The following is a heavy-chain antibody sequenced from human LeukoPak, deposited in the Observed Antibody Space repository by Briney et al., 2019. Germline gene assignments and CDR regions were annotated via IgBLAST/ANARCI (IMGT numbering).Heavy chain of an antibody. V-gene: IGHV1-46*01. J-gene: IGHJ4*02. D-gene: IGHD3-22*01. CDR3: ARLGYYYDSLGHYDY. Sequence: ASVKVSCNASGYTFTNYYIHWVRHAPVQGLEWVGIINPTTGSTDYTQKFLGRVTMTRDTSTSTVYNGLSSLRSDDTAVYYCARLGYYYDSLGHYDYWGQGTLVIVSS. CDR2: INPTTGST. CDR1: GYTFTNYY.